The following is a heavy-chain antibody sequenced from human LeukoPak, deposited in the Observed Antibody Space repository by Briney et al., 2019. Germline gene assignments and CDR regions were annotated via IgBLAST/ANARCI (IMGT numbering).Heavy chain of an antibody. CDR2: ISGNGDST. CDR1: GFTFSSYA. CDR3: AKDYVPGTNTPAMDV. J-gene: IGHJ6*02. Sequence: PGGSLRLSCAASGFTFSSYAMTWVRQAPGKGLEWLSVISGNGDSTYCADSVKGRFTISRDNSKNTLYLQMNNLRADDTAIYYCAKDYVPGTNTPAMDVWGQGTTVTVPS. D-gene: IGHD1-7*01. V-gene: IGHV3-23*01.